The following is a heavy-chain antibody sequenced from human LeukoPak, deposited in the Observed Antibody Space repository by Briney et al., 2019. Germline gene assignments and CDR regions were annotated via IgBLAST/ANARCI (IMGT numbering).Heavy chain of an antibody. J-gene: IGHJ3*02. D-gene: IGHD2-15*01. CDR3: ARNLVVNDAFDI. Sequence: SETLSLTCTVSGGSSSSYYWSWIRQPPGKGLEWIGYIYYSGSTNYNPSLKSRVTISVDTSKNQFSLKLSSVTAADTAVYYCARNLVVNDAFDIWGQGTMVTVSS. CDR2: IYYSGST. V-gene: IGHV4-59*01. CDR1: GGSSSSYY.